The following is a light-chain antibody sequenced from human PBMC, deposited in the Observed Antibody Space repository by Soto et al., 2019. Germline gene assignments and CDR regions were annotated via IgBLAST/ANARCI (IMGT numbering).Light chain of an antibody. Sequence: QMTQSPSSLSASVGDRVTITCQANQDISNYLNWYQQKPGKAPRLLIFDAFSLETGVPSRFSGSGSGTDFTFTISSLQPEDIATYYCQQYENRPITFGQGTRLEIK. V-gene: IGKV1-33*01. CDR2: DAF. CDR1: QDISNY. CDR3: QQYENRPIT. J-gene: IGKJ5*01.